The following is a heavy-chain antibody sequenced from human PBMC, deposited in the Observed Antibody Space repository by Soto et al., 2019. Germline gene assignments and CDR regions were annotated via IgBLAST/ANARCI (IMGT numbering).Heavy chain of an antibody. V-gene: IGHV4-39*01. CDR3: ASSWIQAFFQH. CDR1: GGSISSSSYY. J-gene: IGHJ1*01. CDR2: IYYSGST. D-gene: IGHD5-18*01. Sequence: QLQLQESGPGLVKPSETLSLTCTVSGGSISSSSYYWGWIRQPPGKGLEWIGSIYYSGSTYYNPSLKSRVTISVDTSKNQFSLKLSSVTAADTAVYYCASSWIQAFFQHWGQGTLVTVSS.